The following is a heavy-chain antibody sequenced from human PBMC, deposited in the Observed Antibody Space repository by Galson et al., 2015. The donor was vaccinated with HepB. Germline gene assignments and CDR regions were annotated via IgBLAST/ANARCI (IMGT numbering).Heavy chain of an antibody. J-gene: IGHJ5*02. V-gene: IGHV3-11*01. Sequence: SLRLSCAASGFTFSDYSMSWIRQAPGRGLEWVSYISDSSTAKYYADSVKGRFTVSRDNAKDSLYLQMNSVRPEDTALYYCARAARWLDPWGQGPWSSSPQ. CDR2: ISDSSTAK. CDR1: GFTFSDYS. CDR3: ARAARWLDP.